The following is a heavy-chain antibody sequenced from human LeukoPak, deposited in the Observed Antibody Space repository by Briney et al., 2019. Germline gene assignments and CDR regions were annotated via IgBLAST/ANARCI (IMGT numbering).Heavy chain of an antibody. V-gene: IGHV3-30*03. CDR3: ARDSSYDSSGYYYAWYFDL. D-gene: IGHD3-22*01. CDR2: ISYDGSNK. J-gene: IGHJ2*01. Sequence: GRSLRLSCAASGFTFSNYGMFWVRQAPGKGLEWVAVISYDGSNKYYADSVKGRFTISRDNSKNTLYLQMNSLRAEDTAVYYCARDSSYDSSGYYYAWYFDLWGRGTLVTVSS. CDR1: GFTFSNYG.